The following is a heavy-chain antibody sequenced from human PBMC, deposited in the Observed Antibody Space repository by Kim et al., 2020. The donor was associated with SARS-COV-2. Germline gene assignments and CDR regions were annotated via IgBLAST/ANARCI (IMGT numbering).Heavy chain of an antibody. CDR2: IYYSGRT. Sequence: SETLSLTCTVSGGSISSSSYYWGWNRQPPGKGLEWIGSIYYSGRTYYNPSLKSRVTISVDTSKNQFSRKLSSVTAADTAVYYGARGTWHTGMDVWGQGTTVTVSS. D-gene: IGHD2-21*01. J-gene: IGHJ6*02. CDR1: GGSISSSSYY. V-gene: IGHV4-39*07. CDR3: ARGTWHTGMDV.